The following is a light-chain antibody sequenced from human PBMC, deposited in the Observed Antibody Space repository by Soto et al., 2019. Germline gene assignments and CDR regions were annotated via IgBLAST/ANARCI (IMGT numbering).Light chain of an antibody. Sequence: MSEFPATMSESAGDRATISYMASQSVYNNLAWYQQKPGQAPRLLIYGASTRATGIPARFSGSGSGTEFTLTISSLQSEDSAVHFCQQYNTWSPVTFGPGSKVDI. J-gene: IGKJ3*01. CDR2: GAS. CDR1: QSVYNN. V-gene: IGKV3-15*01. CDR3: QQYNTWSPVT.